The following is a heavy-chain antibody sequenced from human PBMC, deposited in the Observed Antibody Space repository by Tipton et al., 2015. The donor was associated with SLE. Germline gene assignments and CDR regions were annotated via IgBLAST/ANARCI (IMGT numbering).Heavy chain of an antibody. J-gene: IGHJ5*02. CDR3: ARGVHPLPWFDP. V-gene: IGHV4-59*01. CDR1: GGSISSYY. Sequence: LRLSCTVSGGSISSYYWSWIRQPPGKGLEWIGYIYYSGSTNYNPSLKSRVTISVDTSKNQFSLKLSSVTAADTAVYYCARGVHPLPWFDPWGEAALVTVSP. CDR2: IYYSGST.